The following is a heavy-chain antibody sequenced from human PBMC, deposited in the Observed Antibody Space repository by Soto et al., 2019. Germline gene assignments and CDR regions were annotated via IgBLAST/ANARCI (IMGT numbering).Heavy chain of an antibody. D-gene: IGHD2-21*01. CDR2: IWYDGSNK. J-gene: IGHJ4*02. Sequence: GGSLRLSCAASGFTFSSYGVHWVRQAPGKGLEWVAVIWYDGSNKYYADSVKGRFTIPRDNSKNTLYLQMNSLRAEDTAVYYCARDPQRVLLSYFDYWGQGTLVTVSS. CDR3: ARDPQRVLLSYFDY. CDR1: GFTFSSYG. V-gene: IGHV3-33*01.